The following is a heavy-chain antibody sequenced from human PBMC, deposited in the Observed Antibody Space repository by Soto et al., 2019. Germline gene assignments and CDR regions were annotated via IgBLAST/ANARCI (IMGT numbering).Heavy chain of an antibody. D-gene: IGHD3-3*01. Sequence: GGSLRLSCAASGFRFDDYNVHWVRQAPGKGLEWVSLITWNGGNTYYADSVKGRFTISRDGTTKSVSLQMTSLKTEDTGLYYCARETLSFGSALDVWGQGTTVTVSS. CDR1: GFRFDDYN. J-gene: IGHJ6*02. CDR2: ITWNGGNT. V-gene: IGHV3-43*01. CDR3: ARETLSFGSALDV.